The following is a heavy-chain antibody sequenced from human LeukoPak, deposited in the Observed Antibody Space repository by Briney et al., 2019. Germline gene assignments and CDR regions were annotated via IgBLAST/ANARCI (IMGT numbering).Heavy chain of an antibody. CDR3: ARLDRVVVVPAAPPYYYYGMDV. CDR2: IYYSGST. J-gene: IGHJ6*02. V-gene: IGHV4-39*01. D-gene: IGHD2-2*01. Sequence: SETLSLTCTVSGGSISSSSYYWGWIRQPPGKGLEWIGSIYYSGSTYYNPSLKSRVTISVDTSKNQFSLKLSSVTAADTAVYYCARLDRVVVVPAAPPYYYYGMDVWGQGTTVTVSS. CDR1: GGSISSSSYY.